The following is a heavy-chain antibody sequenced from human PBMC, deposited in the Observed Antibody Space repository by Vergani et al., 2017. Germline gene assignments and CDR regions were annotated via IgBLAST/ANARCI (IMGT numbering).Heavy chain of an antibody. CDR2: IYYSGST. V-gene: IGHV4-61*01. Sequence: QLQLQESGPGLVKPSETLSLTCTVSGGSISSSSYYWSWIRQPPGKGLEWIGYIYYSGSTNYNPSLKSRVTISVDTSKNQFSLKLSSVTAADTAVYYCARPLGTGAFDIWGQGTMVTVSS. D-gene: IGHD3-10*01. J-gene: IGHJ3*02. CDR3: ARPLGTGAFDI. CDR1: GGSISSSSYY.